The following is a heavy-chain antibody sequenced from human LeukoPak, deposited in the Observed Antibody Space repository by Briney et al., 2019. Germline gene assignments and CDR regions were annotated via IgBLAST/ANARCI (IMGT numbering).Heavy chain of an antibody. CDR2: ISSSSSYI. CDR1: GFTFSSYS. Sequence: GGSLRLSCAASGFTFSSYSMNWVRQAPGKGLEWVSSISSSSSYIYYADSVKGRFTISRDNAKNSLYLQMNSLRAEDTAVYYCARGRRDGYNSPIDYWGQGTLVTVSS. D-gene: IGHD5-24*01. J-gene: IGHJ4*02. CDR3: ARGRRDGYNSPIDY. V-gene: IGHV3-21*01.